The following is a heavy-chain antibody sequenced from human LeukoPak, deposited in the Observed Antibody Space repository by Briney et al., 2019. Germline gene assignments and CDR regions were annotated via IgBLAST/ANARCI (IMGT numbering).Heavy chain of an antibody. D-gene: IGHD2-15*01. V-gene: IGHV3-23*01. CDR3: VKDREYCSGGSCYLFDY. CDR2: ISGSGGST. Sequence: GGSLRLSCAASGFTFSSYAMSWVRQAPGKGLEWVSAISGSGGSTYYADSVKGRFTISRDNSKNTLYLQMNSLRAEDTAVYYCVKDREYCSGGSCYLFDYWGQGTLVTVSS. CDR1: GFTFSSYA. J-gene: IGHJ4*02.